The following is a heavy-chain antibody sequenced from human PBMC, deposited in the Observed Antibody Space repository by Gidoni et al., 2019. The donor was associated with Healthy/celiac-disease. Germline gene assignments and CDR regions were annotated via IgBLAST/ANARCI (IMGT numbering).Heavy chain of an antibody. D-gene: IGHD1-26*01. V-gene: IGHV3-30*18. CDR3: AKAEWELLIGFDY. CDR2: ISYDGSNK. CDR1: GFTFSSYG. Sequence: GFTFSSYGMHWVRQAPGKGLEWEAVISYDGSNKYYADSVKGRFTISRDNSKNTLYLQMNSLRAEDTAVYYCAKAEWELLIGFDYWGQGTLVTVSS. J-gene: IGHJ4*02.